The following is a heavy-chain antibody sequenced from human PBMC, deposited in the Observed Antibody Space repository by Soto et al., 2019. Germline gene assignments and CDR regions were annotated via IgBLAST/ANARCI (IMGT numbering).Heavy chain of an antibody. CDR3: ARGQEGVVATH. J-gene: IGHJ4*02. CDR1: GGSLSGYY. D-gene: IGHD5-12*01. V-gene: IGHV4-34*01. CDR2: IKDGGRT. Sequence: QVQLQQWGAGLLKPSETLSLNCAVNGGSLSGYYWSWIRQPPGKGLEWIGEIKDGGRTNYSPSLKSQANISSDTSNNQFSLRLYSVTAADTGVYYCARGQEGVVATHWDQGTLVSVSS.